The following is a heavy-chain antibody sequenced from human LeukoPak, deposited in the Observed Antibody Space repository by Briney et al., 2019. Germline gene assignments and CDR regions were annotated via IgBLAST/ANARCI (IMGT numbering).Heavy chain of an antibody. J-gene: IGHJ6*04. CDR2: ISNSSSYI. V-gene: IGHV3-21*01. D-gene: IGHD2-2*01. Sequence: GGSLRLSCADSGCTFRSYSMNWVRQAPEKGLEWVSSISNSSSYIYYADSVKGRFTISRDNAKNSLYLQMNSLRAEDTAVYYCARARSKRNIVVVPARYGMDVWGKGTTVTVSS. CDR1: GCTFRSYS. CDR3: ARARSKRNIVVVPARYGMDV.